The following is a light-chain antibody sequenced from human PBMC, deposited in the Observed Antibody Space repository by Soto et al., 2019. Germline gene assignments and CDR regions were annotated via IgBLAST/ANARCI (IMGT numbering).Light chain of an antibody. CDR1: QDVGSN. CDR3: QQFSSYPLT. CDR2: GAS. Sequence: EMLMTQSPATLSVSPGERATLSCRASQDVGSNLAWYQQKPGQAPRLLIYGASTRATGIPARFSGSGSETEFTLTISGLQSEDFAVYYCQQFSSYPLTFGGGTKVDIK. J-gene: IGKJ4*01. V-gene: IGKV3-15*01.